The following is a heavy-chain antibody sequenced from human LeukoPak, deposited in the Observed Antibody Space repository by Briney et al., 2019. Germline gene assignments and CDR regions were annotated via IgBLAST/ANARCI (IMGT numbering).Heavy chain of an antibody. J-gene: IGHJ6*03. CDR3: ARDLAVTTRNLYSYIDV. Sequence: ASVKVSCKTSGYSFTSYGITWVRQAPGQGLEWMGWISTYNGNTNYAQKLQGRVTMTTDTSASTAYMEVRSLRSDDTAVYYCARDLAVTTRNLYSYIDVWGKGTTVTVSS. V-gene: IGHV1-18*01. CDR2: ISTYNGNT. CDR1: GYSFTSYG. D-gene: IGHD4-17*01.